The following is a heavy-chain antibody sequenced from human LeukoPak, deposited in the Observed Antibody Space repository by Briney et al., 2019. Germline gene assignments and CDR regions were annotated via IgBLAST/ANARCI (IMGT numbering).Heavy chain of an antibody. CDR3: AKDKTNYYDSSGYFVY. D-gene: IGHD3-22*01. CDR1: GFTFDDYA. J-gene: IGHJ4*02. CDR2: ISWNSGSI. Sequence: PGRSLRLSCAASGFTFDDYAMHWVRQAPGKGLEWVSGISWNSGSIGYADSVKGRFTISRDNAKNSLYLQMNSLRAEDTAVYYCAKDKTNYYDSSGYFVYWGQGTLVTVSS. V-gene: IGHV3-9*01.